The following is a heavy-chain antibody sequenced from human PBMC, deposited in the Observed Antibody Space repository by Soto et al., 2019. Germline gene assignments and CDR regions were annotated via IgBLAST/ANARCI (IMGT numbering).Heavy chain of an antibody. CDR2: ISGSGGST. Sequence: GGSLRLSCAASGFTFSSYAMSWVRQAPGKGLEWVSAISGSGGSTYYADSVKGRFTISRDNSKNTLYLQMNSLRAEDTAVYYCAKDALPGMTTVTTYYFDYWGQGTLVTVSS. J-gene: IGHJ4*02. D-gene: IGHD4-17*01. CDR1: GFTFSSYA. V-gene: IGHV3-23*01. CDR3: AKDALPGMTTVTTYYFDY.